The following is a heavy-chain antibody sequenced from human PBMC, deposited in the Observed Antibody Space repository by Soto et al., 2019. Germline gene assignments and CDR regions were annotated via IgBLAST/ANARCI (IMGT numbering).Heavy chain of an antibody. J-gene: IGHJ5*02. D-gene: IGHD3-10*01. CDR3: VRERFPITMVRGVFRWFDP. Sequence: ASVKVSCKASGYTFTSYAMHWVRQAPGQRLEWMGWINAGNGNTKYSQKFQGRVTITRDTSASTAYMELSSLRSEDTAVYYCVRERFPITMVRGVFRWFDPWGQGTLVTVSS. CDR2: INAGNGNT. CDR1: GYTFTSYA. V-gene: IGHV1-3*01.